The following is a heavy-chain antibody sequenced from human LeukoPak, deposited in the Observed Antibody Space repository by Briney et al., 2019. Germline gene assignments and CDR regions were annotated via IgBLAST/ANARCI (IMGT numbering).Heavy chain of an antibody. J-gene: IGHJ4*02. D-gene: IGHD4-23*01. Sequence: GGSLRLSCAASGFTFSSYGMHWVRQAPGKGLEWVAVISYDGSNKYYTDSVKGRFTISRDNSKNTLYLQMNSLRAEDTAVYYCAKDGGVGGWYFDYWGQGTLVTVSS. CDR1: GFTFSSYG. V-gene: IGHV3-30*18. CDR3: AKDGGVGGWYFDY. CDR2: ISYDGSNK.